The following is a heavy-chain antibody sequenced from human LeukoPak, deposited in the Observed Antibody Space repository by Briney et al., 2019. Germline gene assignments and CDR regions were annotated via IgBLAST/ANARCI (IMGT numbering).Heavy chain of an antibody. CDR3: ARDRGISSSSWYGYYYYGMDV. CDR2: IYSGGST. D-gene: IGHD6-13*01. CDR1: GFTVSSNY. J-gene: IGHJ6*02. V-gene: IGHV3-66*01. Sequence: GGSLRLSCAASGFTVSSNYMSWVRQAPGKGLEWVSVIYSGGSTYYADSVKGRFTISRDNSKNTLYLQMNSLRAEDTAVYYCARDRGISSSSWYGYYYYGMDVWGQGTTVTVSS.